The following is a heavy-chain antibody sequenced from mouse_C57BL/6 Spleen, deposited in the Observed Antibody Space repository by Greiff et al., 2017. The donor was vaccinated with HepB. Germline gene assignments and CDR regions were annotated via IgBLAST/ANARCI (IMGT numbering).Heavy chain of an antibody. CDR3: ARLARGYEDY. CDR2: INPNNGGT. Sequence: EVKLQESGPELVKPGASVKISCKASGYTFTDYYMNWVKQSHGKSLEWIGDINPNNGGTSYNQKFKGKATLTVDKSPSTAYMELRSLTSEDSAVYYCARLARGYEDYWGQGTTLTVSS. CDR1: GYTFTDYY. D-gene: IGHD2-2*01. V-gene: IGHV1-26*01. J-gene: IGHJ2*01.